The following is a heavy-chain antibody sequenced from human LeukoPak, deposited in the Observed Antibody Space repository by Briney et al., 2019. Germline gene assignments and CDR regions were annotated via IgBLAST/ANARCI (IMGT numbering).Heavy chain of an antibody. V-gene: IGHV4-39*01. CDR1: GGSISSSDYH. J-gene: IGHJ5*02. D-gene: IGHD2-15*01. CDR3: ARLKRYCSVSSCYLNWLDP. CDR2: LYYGGST. Sequence: SETLSLTCSVSGGSISSSDYHWGWIRQPPGKGLEWIGNLYYGGSTSYNPSLRSRVTISVDTSKNQFSLKLSSVTAADTAVYYCARLKRYCSVSSCYLNWLDPWGQGTLVTVSS.